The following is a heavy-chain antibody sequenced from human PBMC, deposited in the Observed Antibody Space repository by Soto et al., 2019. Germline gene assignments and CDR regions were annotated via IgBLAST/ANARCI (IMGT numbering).Heavy chain of an antibody. J-gene: IGHJ5*02. D-gene: IGHD2-15*01. CDR3: ANPQVCPVTPFAP. Sequence: PGGSLRLSCAASGFTFSSFGMSWVRQTPGKGQEWVSAISGFGDDTYYADPVKGRFTISRDNSKNMLYLQMNSLRADDTAGDYRANPQVCPVTPFAPWAGGTLVTFSS. CDR1: GFTFSSFG. CDR2: ISGFGDDT. V-gene: IGHV3-23*01.